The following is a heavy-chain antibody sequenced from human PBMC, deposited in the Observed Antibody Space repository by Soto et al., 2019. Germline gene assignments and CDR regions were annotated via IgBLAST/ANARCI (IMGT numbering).Heavy chain of an antibody. J-gene: IGHJ4*02. Sequence: SETLSLTCSVSGGSISSSNYYWAWIRQPPGKGLEWIGGIYHTGTTTYHPSLKSRVTISIDTSRNQFSLKLNSVTAADTAVYYCARLGGYYQAFDQWGQGSLVTVS. V-gene: IGHV4-39*07. CDR3: ARLGGYYQAFDQ. D-gene: IGHD2-21*02. CDR2: IYHTGTT. CDR1: GGSISSSNYY.